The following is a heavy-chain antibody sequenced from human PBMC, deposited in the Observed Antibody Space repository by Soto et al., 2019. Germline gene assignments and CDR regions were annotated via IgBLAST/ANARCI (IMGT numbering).Heavy chain of an antibody. D-gene: IGHD3-22*01. CDR1: GGSISSYY. Sequence: SETLSLTCTVSGGSISSYYWSWIRQPPGKGLEWIGYIYYSGSTNYNPSLKSRVTISVDTSKNQFSLKLSSVTAADTAVYYCARSRVYYYDSSGYYYFDYWGQGTLVTVSS. CDR3: ARSRVYYYDSSGYYYFDY. V-gene: IGHV4-59*01. J-gene: IGHJ4*02. CDR2: IYYSGST.